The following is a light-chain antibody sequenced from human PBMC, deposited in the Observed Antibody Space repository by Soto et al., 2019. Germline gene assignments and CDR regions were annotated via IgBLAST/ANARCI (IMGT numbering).Light chain of an antibody. V-gene: IGKV1-5*01. CDR3: HSRA. Sequence: IHLTQTPSPLSASVGYEVTIPCRASQTISRWLAWYQQKPRRAPKLLIYDASTLESGVPSRFSGSGYETEFTLTISRLQPDDFATYFCHSRAFGQGTRLEIK. CDR1: QTISRW. CDR2: DAS. J-gene: IGKJ5*01.